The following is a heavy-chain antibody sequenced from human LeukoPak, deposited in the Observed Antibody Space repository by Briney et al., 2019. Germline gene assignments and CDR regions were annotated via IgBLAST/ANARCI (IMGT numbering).Heavy chain of an antibody. V-gene: IGHV3-53*01. D-gene: IGHD4-11*01. J-gene: IGHJ4*02. CDR3: AGSVYSQPDQ. CDR2: LFASGKT. CDR1: TLSVSYNY. Sequence: GGSLRLSCAASTLSVSYNYMNWVRQAPGKGLEWVALLFASGKTYYADSVKGRFTISGDPSKSTLHLQMNSLRLEDTALYFCAGSVYSQPDQWGQGTQVAVSS.